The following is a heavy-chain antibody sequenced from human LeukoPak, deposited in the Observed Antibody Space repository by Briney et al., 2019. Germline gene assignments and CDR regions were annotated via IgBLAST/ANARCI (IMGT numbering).Heavy chain of an antibody. CDR3: ARDDNWGFDY. J-gene: IGHJ4*02. V-gene: IGHV3-21*05. CDR2: SRGSGSGM. CDR1: GFAFSDYS. Sequence: GGSLRLSCAASGFAFSDYSMNWVRQAPGKGLEWVANSRGSGSGMGSGNYYAGSVKGRFTISRDNAKNSLYLQMNSLRAEDTAFYYCARDDNWGFDYWGQGALVTVSS. D-gene: IGHD7-27*01.